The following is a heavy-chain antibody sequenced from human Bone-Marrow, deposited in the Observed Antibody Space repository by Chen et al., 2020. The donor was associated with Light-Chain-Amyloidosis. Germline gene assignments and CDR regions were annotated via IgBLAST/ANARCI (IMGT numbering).Heavy chain of an antibody. Sequence: EVQLLESGGGLVQPGGSLRLSCAASGFTFSSSAMSWVRQGPGKGLGWVSAISGSGGSTYYADSVKGRFTISRDNSKNTLYLQMNSLRAEDTAVYYCAKVPPTVTTVIYYYMDVWGKGTTVTVSS. J-gene: IGHJ6*03. V-gene: IGHV3-23*01. D-gene: IGHD4-17*01. CDR2: ISGSGGST. CDR3: AKVPPTVTTVIYYYMDV. CDR1: GFTFSSSA.